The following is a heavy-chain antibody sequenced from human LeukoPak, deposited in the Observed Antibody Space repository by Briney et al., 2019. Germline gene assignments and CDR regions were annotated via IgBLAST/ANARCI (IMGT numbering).Heavy chain of an antibody. D-gene: IGHD1-14*01. CDR2: ISSSSGYI. CDR1: GFTFSSNG. V-gene: IGHV3-21*01. Sequence: GGSLRLSCAASGFTFSSNGMNWVRQAPGKGREWVSSISSSSGYIFDADSVKGRFTVSRDNAKNSLYLQMNSLRAEDTAVYYCARGPDRLRNWFDSWGQGILVTVSS. CDR3: ARGPDRLRNWFDS. J-gene: IGHJ5*01.